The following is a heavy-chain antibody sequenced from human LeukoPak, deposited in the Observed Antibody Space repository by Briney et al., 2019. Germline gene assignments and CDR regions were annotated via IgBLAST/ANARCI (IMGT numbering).Heavy chain of an antibody. V-gene: IGHV4-30-2*01. J-gene: IGHJ4*02. CDR3: ARDRYGDHTYFDY. Sequence: SETQSLTCAVSGGSISSGGYSWSWIRQPPGKGLEWIGYIYHSGSTYYNPSLKSRVTISVDRSKNQFSLKLSSVTAADTAVYYCARDRYGDHTYFDYWGQGTLVTVSS. CDR2: IYHSGST. D-gene: IGHD4-17*01. CDR1: GGSISSGGYS.